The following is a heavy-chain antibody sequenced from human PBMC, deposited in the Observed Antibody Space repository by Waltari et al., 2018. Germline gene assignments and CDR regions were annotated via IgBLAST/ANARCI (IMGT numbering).Heavy chain of an antibody. CDR1: GYTPTAYY. J-gene: IGHJ4*02. Sequence: QVHLVQSGAEVKKPGASVQVSCRASGYTPTAYYMHWVRQAPGQGLEWMGRINPNTGVTTYTQKYLGRVTMTRETSISTVYMELSSLRSDDTAIYYCAKEQGAGHWNFNYWGQGTLVTVSS. D-gene: IGHD1-7*01. CDR2: INPNTGVT. CDR3: AKEQGAGHWNFNY. V-gene: IGHV1-2*06.